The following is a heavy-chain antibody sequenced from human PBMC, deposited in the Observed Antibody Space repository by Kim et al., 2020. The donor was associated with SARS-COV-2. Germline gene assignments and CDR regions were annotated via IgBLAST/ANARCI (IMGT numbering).Heavy chain of an antibody. CDR3: ARHLGHSITMIVVVSPFDY. CDR1: GGSISSSSYY. Sequence: SETLSLTCTVSGGSISSSSYYWGWIRQPPGKGLEWIGSIYYSGSTYYNPSLKSRVTISVDTSKNQFSLKLSSVTAADTAVYYCARHLGHSITMIVVVSPFDYWGQGTLVTVSS. D-gene: IGHD3-22*01. CDR2: IYYSGST. J-gene: IGHJ4*02. V-gene: IGHV4-39*01.